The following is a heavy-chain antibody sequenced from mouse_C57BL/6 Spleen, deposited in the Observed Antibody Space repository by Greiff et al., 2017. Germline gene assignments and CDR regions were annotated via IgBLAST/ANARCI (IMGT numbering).Heavy chain of an antibody. Sequence: EVKLVESGPGLVKPSQSLTLTCSVTGYSITSGYYWNWIRQFPGNKLEWMGYISYDGSNNYNPSLKNQISNTRDTSKNQFFLKLNSLTTDDTATYYCAREDYYYGSSYEYYFDYWGQGTTLTVSS. V-gene: IGHV3-6*01. CDR2: ISYDGSN. J-gene: IGHJ2*01. CDR1: GYSITSGYY. CDR3: AREDYYYGSSYEYYFDY. D-gene: IGHD1-1*01.